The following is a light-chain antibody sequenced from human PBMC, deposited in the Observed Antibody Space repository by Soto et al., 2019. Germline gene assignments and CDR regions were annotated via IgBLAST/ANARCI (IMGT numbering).Light chain of an antibody. J-gene: IGLJ1*01. CDR3: SSYTSSSTPGF. Sequence: QSALTQPASVSGSPGQSITISCTGTSSDVGGYNYVSWYQQHPGKAPKLMIYDVSNRPSGVSNRFSGSKSGNTASLTISGLQAEDEADYYCSSYTSSSTPGFFGTGTKVTVL. CDR2: DVS. V-gene: IGLV2-14*01. CDR1: SSDVGGYNY.